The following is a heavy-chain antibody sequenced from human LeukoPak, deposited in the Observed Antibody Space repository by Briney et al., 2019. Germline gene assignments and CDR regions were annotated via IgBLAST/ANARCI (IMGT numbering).Heavy chain of an antibody. CDR1: GLTFSSDG. J-gene: IGHJ6*03. CDR2: ISGSGRNT. CDR3: AKSIEGVVRGTYYYYSYMDV. Sequence: PGGSLRLSCPASGLTFSSDGMSWVRHAPGKGLEWVSVISGSGRNTYYAASVKGRFTISRDNSKNTLYLQMNSLGAEDTAVYYCAKSIEGVVRGTYYYYSYMDVWGKGPTVTVS. D-gene: IGHD3-3*01. V-gene: IGHV3-23*01.